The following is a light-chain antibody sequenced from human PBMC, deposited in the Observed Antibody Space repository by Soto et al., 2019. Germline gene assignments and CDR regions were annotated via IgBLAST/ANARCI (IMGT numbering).Light chain of an antibody. CDR3: QQRSNWLLT. V-gene: IGKV3-11*01. J-gene: IGKJ4*02. Sequence: EIVLTQSPATLSLSPGERATLSCRASQSVSSYLAWYQQKPGQTPRLLIYDASNRATGIPARFSGSGSGTDFNLTISHLEPEDFTVYYWQQRSNWLLTFRGGTKVELK. CDR2: DAS. CDR1: QSVSSY.